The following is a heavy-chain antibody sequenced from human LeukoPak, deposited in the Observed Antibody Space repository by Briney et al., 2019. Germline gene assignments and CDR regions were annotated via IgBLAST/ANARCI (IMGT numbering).Heavy chain of an antibody. D-gene: IGHD2-8*01. J-gene: IGHJ6*02. CDR3: ARGKLGYCTNGVCYFYYGMDV. CDR2: MNPNSGNT. CDR1: GYTFTSND. V-gene: IGHV1-8*01. Sequence: GASVKVSCKASGYTFTSNDIHWVRQATGQGLEWMGWMNPNSGNTGYAQKFQGRVTMTRNTSISTAYMELSSLRSEDTAVYYCARGKLGYCTNGVCYFYYGMDVWGQGTTVTVSS.